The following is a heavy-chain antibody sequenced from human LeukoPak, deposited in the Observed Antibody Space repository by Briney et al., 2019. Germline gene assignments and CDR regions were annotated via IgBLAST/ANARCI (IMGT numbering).Heavy chain of an antibody. D-gene: IGHD4-17*01. V-gene: IGHV1-18*01. J-gene: IGHJ4*02. CDR3: GRERDGDYLAY. CDR1: GYPFTTYG. CDR2: ISTYNGNT. Sequence: ASVKVSCKASGYPFTTYGITWMRQAPGQGLEWMGWISTYNGNTIYAQKLQGRVTMTTDTSTNTAYMELRSLRSDDTAVYYCGRERDGDYLAYWGQGTLVTVSS.